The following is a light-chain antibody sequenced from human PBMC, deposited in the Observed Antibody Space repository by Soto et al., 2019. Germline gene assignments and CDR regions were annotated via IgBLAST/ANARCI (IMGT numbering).Light chain of an antibody. CDR3: QQRSNWPQIT. J-gene: IGKJ5*01. CDR2: DAS. Sequence: EIVLTQSPGTPSLSPGGRATLSCRASQSVSSYLAWYQQKPGQAPRLLIYDASNRATGIPARFSGSGSGTDFTLTISSLEPEDFAVYYCQQRSNWPQITFGQGTRLEIK. V-gene: IGKV3-11*01. CDR1: QSVSSY.